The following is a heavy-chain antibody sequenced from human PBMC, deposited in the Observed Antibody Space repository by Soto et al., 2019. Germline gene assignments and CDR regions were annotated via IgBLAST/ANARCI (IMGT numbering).Heavy chain of an antibody. D-gene: IGHD6-6*01. J-gene: IGHJ4*02. CDR2: IYYSGST. Sequence: SETLSLTCTVSGGSISSSSYYWGWIRQPPGKGLEWIVSIYYSGSTYYNPSLKSRVTISVDTSKNQFSLKLSSVTAADTAVYYCASEYSSSPGFDYWGQGTLVTVSS. CDR3: ASEYSSSPGFDY. V-gene: IGHV4-39*01. CDR1: GGSISSSSYY.